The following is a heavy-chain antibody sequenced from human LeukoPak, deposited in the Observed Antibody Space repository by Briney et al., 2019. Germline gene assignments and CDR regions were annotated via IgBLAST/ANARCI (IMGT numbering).Heavy chain of an antibody. CDR1: GFTFSNAW. V-gene: IGHV3-11*01. J-gene: IGHJ3*02. CDR2: ISSSGSTI. CDR3: ARSKLVVAATGVLDAFDI. Sequence: GGSLRLSCAASGFTFSNAWMSWVRQAPGKGLEWVSYISSSGSTIYYADSVKGRFTISRDNAKNSLYLQMNSLRAEDTAVYYCARSKLVVAATGVLDAFDIWGQGTMVTVSS. D-gene: IGHD2-15*01.